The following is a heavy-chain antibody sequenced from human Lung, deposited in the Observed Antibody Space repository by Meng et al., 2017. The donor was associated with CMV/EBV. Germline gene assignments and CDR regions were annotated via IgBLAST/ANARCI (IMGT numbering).Heavy chain of an antibody. CDR2: MNPDRGAV. CDR1: GYTFTGYY. J-gene: IGHJ6*02. V-gene: IGHV1-2*02. CDR3: ARDLKGTTVTATGLYGMDV. Sequence: ASVKVSXKASGYTFTGYYILWVRQAPGQGLEWMGWMNPDRGAVNYVQKFQGRVTMTRDSSISTAYMELSRLRSDDTAVYYCARDLKGTTVTATGLYGMDVWGQGNXVNGAS. D-gene: IGHD4-11*01.